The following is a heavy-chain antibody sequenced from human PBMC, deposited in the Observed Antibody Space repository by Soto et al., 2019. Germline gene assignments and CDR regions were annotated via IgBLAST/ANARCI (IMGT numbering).Heavy chain of an antibody. CDR2: INADSGDT. Sequence: GASVKVSCKASAYTFTTYTLHWVRQAPGHRLEWMGWINADSGDTKYSQEFQGRVTFTRDTSASTVYMEMSSLRSEDTAVYYCARGSLAVTSGLGDFDYWGQGTLVTVSS. CDR3: ARGSLAVTSGLGDFDY. V-gene: IGHV1-3*01. J-gene: IGHJ4*02. CDR1: AYTFTTYT. D-gene: IGHD6-6*01.